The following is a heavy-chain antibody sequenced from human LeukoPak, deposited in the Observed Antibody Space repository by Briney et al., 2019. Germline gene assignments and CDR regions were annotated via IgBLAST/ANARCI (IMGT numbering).Heavy chain of an antibody. D-gene: IGHD5-12*01. J-gene: IGHJ5*02. CDR2: INPNSGGT. V-gene: IGHV1-2*06. Sequence: GASVKVSCKASGYTFTGYYMHWVRQAPGQGLEWMGRINPNSGGTNYAQKFQGRVTMTRDTSISTAYMEPSRLRSDDTAVYYCAKNSYSGYDLRGPWGQGTLVTVSS. CDR1: GYTFTGYY. CDR3: AKNSYSGYDLRGP.